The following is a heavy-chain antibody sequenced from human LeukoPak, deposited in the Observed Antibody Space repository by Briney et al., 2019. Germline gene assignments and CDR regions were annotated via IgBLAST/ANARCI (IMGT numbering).Heavy chain of an antibody. V-gene: IGHV3-53*01. Sequence: GGSLRLSCAASGFTVSSNYMSWVRQAPGKGLEWVSVIYSGGSTYYADSVKGRFTISRDNAKNSLYLQMNSLRAEDTAVYYCAREGAPSGYDYHYWGQGTLVTVSS. CDR2: IYSGGST. CDR1: GFTVSSNY. D-gene: IGHD5-12*01. J-gene: IGHJ4*02. CDR3: AREGAPSGYDYHY.